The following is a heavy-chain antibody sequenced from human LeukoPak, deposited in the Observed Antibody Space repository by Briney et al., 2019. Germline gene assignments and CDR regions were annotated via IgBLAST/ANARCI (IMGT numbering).Heavy chain of an antibody. J-gene: IGHJ4*02. V-gene: IGHV3-43*01. Sequence: GGSLRHSCAASGFTFDDYTMHWVRQAPGKGLEWVSLISWDGGSTYYADSVKGRFTISRDNSKNSLYLQMNSLRAEDTAVYYCAIIAAAGYFDYWGQGTLVTVSS. D-gene: IGHD6-13*01. CDR3: AIIAAAGYFDY. CDR2: ISWDGGST. CDR1: GFTFDDYT.